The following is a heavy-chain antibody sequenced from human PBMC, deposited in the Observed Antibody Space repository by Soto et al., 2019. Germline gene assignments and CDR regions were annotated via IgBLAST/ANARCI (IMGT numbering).Heavy chain of an antibody. CDR3: ASITGDHYYYGMDV. CDR1: GGSISSSSYY. Sequence: SETLSLTCTVSGGSISSSSYYWGWIRQPPGKGLEWIGSIYYSGSTYYNPSLKSRVTISVDTSKNQFSLKLSSVTAADTAVYYCASITGDHYYYGMDVWGQGTTVTVSS. J-gene: IGHJ6*02. D-gene: IGHD7-27*01. CDR2: IYYSGST. V-gene: IGHV4-39*01.